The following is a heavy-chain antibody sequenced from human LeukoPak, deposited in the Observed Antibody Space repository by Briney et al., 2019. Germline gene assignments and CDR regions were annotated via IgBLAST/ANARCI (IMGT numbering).Heavy chain of an antibody. Sequence: ASVKVSCKVSGYTLTELSMHWVRQAPGKGLEWMGRIIPILGIANYAQKFQGRVTITADKSTSTAYMELSSLRSEDTAVYYCASGLSMVRGVIIAFDIWGQGTMVTVSS. D-gene: IGHD3-10*01. V-gene: IGHV1-69*02. J-gene: IGHJ3*02. CDR1: GYTLTELS. CDR3: ASGLSMVRGVIIAFDI. CDR2: IIPILGIA.